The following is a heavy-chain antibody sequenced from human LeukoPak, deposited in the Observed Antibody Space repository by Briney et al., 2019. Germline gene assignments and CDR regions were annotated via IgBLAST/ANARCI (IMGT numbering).Heavy chain of an antibody. V-gene: IGHV3-7*05. CDR2: IKKDGSEK. D-gene: IGHD2-15*01. CDR1: GFSFSTYW. CDR3: ARVGSTCDH. Sequence: GGSLRLSCAASGFSFSTYWMSWVRQAPGKGLEWVANIKKDGSEKYYVDSVKGRFTISRDNAKSSQYLQMNSLRAEDTAVYYCARVGSTCDHWGQGTLVTVSS. J-gene: IGHJ4*02.